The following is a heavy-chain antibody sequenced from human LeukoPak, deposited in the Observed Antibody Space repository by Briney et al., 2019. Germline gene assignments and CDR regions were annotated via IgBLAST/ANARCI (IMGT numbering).Heavy chain of an antibody. V-gene: IGHV1-69*13. D-gene: IGHD3-22*01. J-gene: IGHJ6*02. Sequence: SVKVSCKASGGTFSSYAISWVRQAPGQGLEWMGGIIPIFGTANYAQKFQGRVTITADESTSTAYMELSSLRSEDTAVYYCARDEYYYDSSGYYPYYYYGMDVWGQGTTVTVSS. CDR3: ARDEYYYDSSGYYPYYYYGMDV. CDR1: GGTFSSYA. CDR2: IIPIFGTA.